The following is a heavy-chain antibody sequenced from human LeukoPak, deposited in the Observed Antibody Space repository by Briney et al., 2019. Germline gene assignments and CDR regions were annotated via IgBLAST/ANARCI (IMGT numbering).Heavy chain of an antibody. CDR1: GYTFTSYD. Sequence: ASVKVSCKASGYTFTSYDINWVRQATGQGLEWMGWMNPNSGNTGYAQKFQGRVTMTRNTSISTAYMELSSLRSEDTAVYYCARVPHYYYYMDVWGKGITVTVSS. CDR3: ARVPHYYYYMDV. CDR2: MNPNSGNT. J-gene: IGHJ6*03. V-gene: IGHV1-8*01.